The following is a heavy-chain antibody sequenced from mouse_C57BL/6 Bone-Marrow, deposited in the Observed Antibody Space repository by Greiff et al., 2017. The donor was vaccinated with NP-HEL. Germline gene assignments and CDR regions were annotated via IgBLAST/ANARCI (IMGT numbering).Heavy chain of an antibody. D-gene: IGHD2-10*01. CDR2: ILPGSGST. Sequence: QVQLKQSGAELMKPGASVKLSCKATGYTFTGYWIEWVKQRPGHGLEWIGEILPGSGSTNYNEKFKGTATFTADTSSNTAYMQLSSLTTEDSAIYYCARWRTYYGNYVLYYYAMDYWGQGTSVTVSS. V-gene: IGHV1-9*01. CDR3: ARWRTYYGNYVLYYYAMDY. CDR1: GYTFTGYW. J-gene: IGHJ4*01.